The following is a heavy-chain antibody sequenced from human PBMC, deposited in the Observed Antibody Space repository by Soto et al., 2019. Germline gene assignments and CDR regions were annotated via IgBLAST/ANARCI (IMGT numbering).Heavy chain of an antibody. CDR3: ARELNCSGGSCYSGWFDP. V-gene: IGHV4-59*01. CDR1: GGSISSYY. D-gene: IGHD2-15*01. Sequence: SETLSLTCTVSGGSISSYYWSWIRQPPGKGLEWIGYIYYSGSTNYNPSLKSRVTISVDTSKNQFSLKLSSVTAADTAVYYCARELNCSGGSCYSGWFDPWGQGTLVTVSS. CDR2: IYYSGST. J-gene: IGHJ5*02.